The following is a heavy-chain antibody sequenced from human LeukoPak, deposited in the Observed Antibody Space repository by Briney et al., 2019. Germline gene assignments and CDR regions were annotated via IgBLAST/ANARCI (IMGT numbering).Heavy chain of an antibody. CDR3: AGSYYDSSGPLDY. V-gene: IGHV3-33*01. Sequence: GRSLRLSCAASGFTFSSYGMHWVRQAPGKGLEWVAVIWYDGSNKYYADSVKGRFTISRDNSKNTLYLQTNSLRAEDTAVYYCAGSYYDSSGPLDYWGQGTLVTVSS. J-gene: IGHJ4*02. D-gene: IGHD3-22*01. CDR2: IWYDGSNK. CDR1: GFTFSSYG.